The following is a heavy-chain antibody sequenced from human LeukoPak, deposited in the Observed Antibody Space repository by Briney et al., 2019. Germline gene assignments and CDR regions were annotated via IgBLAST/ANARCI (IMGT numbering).Heavy chain of an antibody. J-gene: IGHJ3*02. D-gene: IGHD6-19*01. Sequence: GGSLRLSCAASGITFSSYAMSWVRQAPGKGLEWVSAINGNGASTYYADSVKGRFTISRDNSKNTLYLQMNSLRAEDTAVYYCARDLPSGYSSGWDAFDIWGQGTMVTVSS. CDR1: GITFSSYA. CDR2: INGNGAST. CDR3: ARDLPSGYSSGWDAFDI. V-gene: IGHV3-23*01.